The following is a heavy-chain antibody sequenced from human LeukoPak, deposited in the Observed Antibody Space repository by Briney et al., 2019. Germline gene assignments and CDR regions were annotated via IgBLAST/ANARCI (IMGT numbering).Heavy chain of an antibody. Sequence: GGSLRLSCAASGFTFSSYWMSWVRQAPGKGLEWVANIKQDGSEKYYVDSVKGRFTISRDNAKNSLYLQMNSLRAEDTAVYYCARCASYSGSSYPLVCWGQGTLVTVSS. CDR3: ARCASYSGSSYPLVC. V-gene: IGHV3-7*01. D-gene: IGHD1-26*01. CDR1: GFTFSSYW. CDR2: IKQDGSEK. J-gene: IGHJ4*02.